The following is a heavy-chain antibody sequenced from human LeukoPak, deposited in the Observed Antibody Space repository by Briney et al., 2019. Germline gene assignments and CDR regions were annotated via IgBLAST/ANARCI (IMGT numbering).Heavy chain of an antibody. D-gene: IGHD3-10*02. J-gene: IGHJ6*04. CDR1: GVSVSDDS. V-gene: IGHV3-11*04. CDR2: ISSSGSTI. CDR3: AELGITMIGGV. Sequence: LSLTCAIYGVSVSDDSWNWVRQAPGKGLEWVSYISSSGSTIYYADSVKGRFTISRDNAKNSLYLQMNSLRAEDTAVYYCAELGITMIGGVWGKGTTVTISS.